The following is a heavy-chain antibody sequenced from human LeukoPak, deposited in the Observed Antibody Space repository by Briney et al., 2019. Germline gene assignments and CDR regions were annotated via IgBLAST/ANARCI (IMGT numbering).Heavy chain of an antibody. V-gene: IGHV3-30*18. CDR2: ISYDGSNK. D-gene: IGHD6-13*01. J-gene: IGHJ4*02. CDR3: AKDRSPYSSSWYDY. Sequence: GGSLRLSCAASGFTFDDYGMHWVRQAPGTGLEWVAVISYDGSNKFYADSVKGRFTISRDNSKNTLYLQMNSLRAEDTAIYYCAKDRSPYSSSWYDYWGQGTLVTVSS. CDR1: GFTFDDYG.